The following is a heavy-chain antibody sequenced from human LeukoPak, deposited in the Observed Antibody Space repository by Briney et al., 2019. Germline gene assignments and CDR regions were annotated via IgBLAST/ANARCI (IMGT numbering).Heavy chain of an antibody. CDR3: ARDRYCSGNGCQDLGY. J-gene: IGHJ4*02. Sequence: GGSLRLSCAASGFTFSRYWMHWVRQAPGKGLVWVSRININGSSTIYADSVKGRFTISRDNAKNTLYLQMNNLRADDTAVYYCARDRYCSGNGCQDLGYRGQGTPVTVSS. D-gene: IGHD2-15*01. CDR1: GFTFSRYW. V-gene: IGHV3-74*01. CDR2: ININGSST.